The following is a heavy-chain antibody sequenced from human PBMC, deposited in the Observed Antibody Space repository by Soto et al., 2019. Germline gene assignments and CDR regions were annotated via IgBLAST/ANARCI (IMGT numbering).Heavy chain of an antibody. V-gene: IGHV3-33*01. CDR1: GFTFSSYG. Sequence: GGSLRLSCAASGFTFSSYGMHWVRQAPGKGLEWVAVIWYDGSNKYYADSVKGRFTISKDNSKNTLYLQMNSLRAEDTAVYYCARDAPSSGYSPGCFDYWGQGTLVTVSS. CDR3: ARDAPSSGYSPGCFDY. CDR2: IWYDGSNK. D-gene: IGHD3-22*01. J-gene: IGHJ4*02.